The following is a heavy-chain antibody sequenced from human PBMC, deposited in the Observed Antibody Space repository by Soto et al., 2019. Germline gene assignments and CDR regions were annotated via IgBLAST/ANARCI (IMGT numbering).Heavy chain of an antibody. CDR3: AKDSYDILTGQKRYFDS. CDR1: GFTFNAYT. Sequence: LRLSCAASGFTFNAYTMHWVRQAPGKGLEWVSLISWDGGITYYGDSVKGRFTVSRDNSDNSLYLQMTSLRSDDTAFYYCAKDSYDILTGQKRYFDSWGQGTLVTVSS. CDR2: ISWDGGIT. J-gene: IGHJ4*02. V-gene: IGHV3-43*01. D-gene: IGHD3-9*01.